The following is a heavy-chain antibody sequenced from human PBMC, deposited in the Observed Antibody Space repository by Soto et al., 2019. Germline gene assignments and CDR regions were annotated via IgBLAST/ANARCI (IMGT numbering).Heavy chain of an antibody. CDR2: ISYDESTQ. CDR1: GFIFSGYA. D-gene: IGHD2-2*01. V-gene: IGHV3-30-3*01. CDR3: SKETNASEINF. Sequence: QVQLVESGGGVVQPGGSLRLSCAASGFIFSGYAMHWLRRAPGKGLEWLAVISYDESTQYHADSVKGRLTVSRDNSNTILDVEMNNLMDEDTAMYYCSKETNASEINFWGQGTLVTVSP. J-gene: IGHJ4*02.